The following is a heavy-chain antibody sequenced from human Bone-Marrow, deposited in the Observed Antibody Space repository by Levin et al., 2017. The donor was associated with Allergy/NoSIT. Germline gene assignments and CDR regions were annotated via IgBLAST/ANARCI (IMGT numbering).Heavy chain of an antibody. V-gene: IGHV4-59*08. D-gene: IGHD6-19*01. J-gene: IGHJ4*02. Sequence: KTSETLSLTCTVSGDSITSYYWSWIRQPPGKGLDWIGYMFHTGGVEYNPSLKSRATISVDASKSRFSLRLTSVTAADTAVYYCARRIAVGGGHIDKWSRGIQVTVSS. CDR3: ARRIAVGGGHIDK. CDR2: MFHTGGV. CDR1: GDSITSYY.